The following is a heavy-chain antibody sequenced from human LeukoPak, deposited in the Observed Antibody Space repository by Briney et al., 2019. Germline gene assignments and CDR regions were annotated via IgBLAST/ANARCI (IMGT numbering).Heavy chain of an antibody. CDR3: AAYCSSTSCYILNGMDV. Sequence: SVKVSCKASGGTFISYAISWVRPAPGQGLEWMGGIIPIFGTANYAQKFQGRVTITADESTSTAYMELSSLRSEDTAVYYCAAYCSSTSCYILNGMDVWGQGTLVTVSS. CDR2: IIPIFGTA. D-gene: IGHD2-2*02. J-gene: IGHJ6*02. CDR1: GGTFISYA. V-gene: IGHV1-69*13.